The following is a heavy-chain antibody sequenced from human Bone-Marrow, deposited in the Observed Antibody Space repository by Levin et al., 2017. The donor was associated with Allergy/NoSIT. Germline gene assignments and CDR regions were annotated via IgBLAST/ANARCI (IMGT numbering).Heavy chain of an antibody. CDR3: ARVDYYDSSGYFSI. CDR1: GYTFSLYG. D-gene: IGHD3-22*01. J-gene: IGHJ4*02. CDR2: ISSYNGNT. V-gene: IGHV1-18*01. Sequence: GESLKISCKASGYTFSLYGITWVRQAPGQGLEWMGWISSYNGNTDYAQNLQGRVTMTTDTSTSTVHMELRRLTSDDTAVYYCARVDYYDSSGYFSIWGQGTLVTVSS.